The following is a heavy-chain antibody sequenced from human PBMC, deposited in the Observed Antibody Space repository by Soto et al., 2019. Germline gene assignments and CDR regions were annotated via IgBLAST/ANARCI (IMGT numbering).Heavy chain of an antibody. CDR3: ARDVGMASRPYLDY. V-gene: IGHV1-46*01. J-gene: IGHJ4*02. D-gene: IGHD6-6*01. CDR1: GYTFTTYY. Sequence: ASVKVSCKASGYTFTTYYMYWVRQAPGQGLEWMGIINPSGGSTSFAQKFQGRVTMTRDTSTSTVYMELISLTSEDTAAYYCARDVGMASRPYLDYWGQGTLVTVS. CDR2: INPSGGST.